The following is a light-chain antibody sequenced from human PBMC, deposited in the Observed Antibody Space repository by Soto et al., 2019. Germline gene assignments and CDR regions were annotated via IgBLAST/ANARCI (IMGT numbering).Light chain of an antibody. CDR2: DAS. J-gene: IGKJ1*01. CDR3: QQYNSFSPWT. Sequence: DIQMTPSPSTLSASVGDRVTITCRASQTISNYLAWYQQKPGKAPKLLIYDASSLESGVPSRFSGSGSGTGFTLTISSLQSDDFATYFCQQYNSFSPWTFGQGTKV. CDR1: QTISNY. V-gene: IGKV1-5*01.